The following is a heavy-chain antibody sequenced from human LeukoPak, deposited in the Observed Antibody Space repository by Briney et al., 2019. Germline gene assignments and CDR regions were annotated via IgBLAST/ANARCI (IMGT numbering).Heavy chain of an antibody. V-gene: IGHV3-30*18. J-gene: IGHJ4*02. Sequence: GGSLRLSCAASGFTFTNYGMHWVRQAPGKGLEWVALISYDGNNRYYVDSVKGRFTISRDNSKNTVSLQMNSLKPEDTALYYCVKDIRRGYNFGYDQFAYWGQGTLVTVSS. CDR1: GFTFTNYG. CDR2: ISYDGNNR. D-gene: IGHD5-18*01. CDR3: VKDIRRGYNFGYDQFAY.